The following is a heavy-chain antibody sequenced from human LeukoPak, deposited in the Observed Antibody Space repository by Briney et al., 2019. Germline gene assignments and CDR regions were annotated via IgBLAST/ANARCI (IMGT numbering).Heavy chain of an antibody. V-gene: IGHV1-69*05. D-gene: IGHD3-22*01. J-gene: IGHJ5*02. CDR3: ARENYDSSGYYPNWFDP. CDR2: IIPIFGTA. CDR1: GGTFSSYA. Sequence: SVTVSCKASGGTFSSYAISWVRQAPGQGLEWMGGIIPIFGTANYAQKFQGRVTITTDESTSTAYMELSSLRSEDTAVYYCARENYDSSGYYPNWFDPWGQGTLVTVSP.